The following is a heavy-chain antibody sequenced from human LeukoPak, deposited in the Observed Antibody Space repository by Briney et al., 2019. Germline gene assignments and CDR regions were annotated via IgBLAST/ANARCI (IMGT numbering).Heavy chain of an antibody. CDR3: ASQMAAAGGFYYYYMDV. CDR2: IYYSGSP. V-gene: IGHV4-39*07. CDR1: GGSISSSSYY. J-gene: IGHJ6*03. Sequence: SETLSLTCTVSGGSISSSSYYWGWIRQPPGKGLEWIGSIYYSGSPYYNPPLKSRVTISVDTSKNQFSLKLSSVTAADTAVYYCASQMAAAGGFYYYYMDVWVKGTTVTVSS. D-gene: IGHD6-13*01.